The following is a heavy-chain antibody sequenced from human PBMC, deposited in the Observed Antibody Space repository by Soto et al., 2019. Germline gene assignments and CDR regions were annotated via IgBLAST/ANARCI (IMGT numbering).Heavy chain of an antibody. D-gene: IGHD7-27*01. Sequence: SETLSLTCTVSGGSISSGGYYWSWIRQHPGKGLEWIGYIYYSGSTYYNPSLKSRVTISVDTSKNQFSLKLSSVTAADTAVYYCARHVNWGYYGMDVWGQGTTVTVSS. CDR1: GGSISSGGYY. CDR2: IYYSGST. CDR3: ARHVNWGYYGMDV. V-gene: IGHV4-31*03. J-gene: IGHJ6*02.